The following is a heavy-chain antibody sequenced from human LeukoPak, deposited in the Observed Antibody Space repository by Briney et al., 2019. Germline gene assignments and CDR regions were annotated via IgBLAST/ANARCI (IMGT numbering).Heavy chain of an antibody. Sequence: GGSLRLSCAVSGFTFDDYGMSWVRQVPGKGLEWVSNINWNGGSTRYADSVKGRFTISRDNAKNALYLQMNSLRAEGTALYYCARGHYDILTGLIDYWGQGTLVTVSS. D-gene: IGHD3-9*01. CDR3: ARGHYDILTGLIDY. CDR2: INWNGGST. J-gene: IGHJ4*02. V-gene: IGHV3-20*04. CDR1: GFTFDDYG.